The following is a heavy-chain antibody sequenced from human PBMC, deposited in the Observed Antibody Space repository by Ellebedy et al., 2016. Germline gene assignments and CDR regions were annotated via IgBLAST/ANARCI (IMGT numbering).Heavy chain of an antibody. CDR1: DDSINTDSYY. CDR2: IYYSGST. CDR3: ARGWNPYYFDY. D-gene: IGHD1-1*01. V-gene: IGHV4-61*01. J-gene: IGHJ4*02. Sequence: SETLSLTCTVSDDSINTDSYYWSWIRQPPGKGLEWIGYIYYSGSTNYNPSLKSRVTISVDTSKNQFSLKLSSVTAADTAVYYCARGWNPYYFDYWGQGTLVTVSS.